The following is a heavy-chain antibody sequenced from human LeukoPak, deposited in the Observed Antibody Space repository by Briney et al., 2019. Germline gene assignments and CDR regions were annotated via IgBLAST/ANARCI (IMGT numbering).Heavy chain of an antibody. J-gene: IGHJ5*02. D-gene: IGHD6-19*01. Sequence: PSETLSLTCTVSGYSISSGYYWGWIRQPPGKGLEWIGSIYYSGSTYYNPSLKSRVTISVDTSKNQFSLKLRSVTAADTAVYYCARLGSGWDYGYNWFDPWGQGTLVTVSS. CDR3: ARLGSGWDYGYNWFDP. CDR1: GYSISSGYY. V-gene: IGHV4-38-2*02. CDR2: IYYSGST.